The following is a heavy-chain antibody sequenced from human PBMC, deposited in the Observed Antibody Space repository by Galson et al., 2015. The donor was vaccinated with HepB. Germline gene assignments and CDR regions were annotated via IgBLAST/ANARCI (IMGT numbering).Heavy chain of an antibody. CDR2: ISGSGGST. Sequence: SLRLSCAASGFTFSSYAMSWVRQVPGKGLEWVSAISGSGGSTYYVDSVKGRFTISRGNSKNTLYLQVNSLRAEDTAVYYCVKERELSSGWPFDYWGQGTLVTVSS. V-gene: IGHV3-23*01. CDR1: GFTFSSYA. D-gene: IGHD6-19*01. J-gene: IGHJ4*02. CDR3: VKERELSSGWPFDY.